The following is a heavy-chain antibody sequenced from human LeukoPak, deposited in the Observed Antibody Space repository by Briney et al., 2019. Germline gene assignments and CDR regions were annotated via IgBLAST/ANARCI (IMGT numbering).Heavy chain of an antibody. V-gene: IGHV3-64*01. J-gene: IGHJ3*02. D-gene: IGHD1-14*01. CDR2: MTSNGGST. Sequence: GGSLRLSCAASGVTFSTCAMHWVRQAPGKGLEYVSAMTSNGGSTNYANSVKGRLTTHRDTSTTSRYLQMGRLRREDMAVYYSARARNGACGIWGQGTMVTVSS. CDR3: ARARNGACGI. CDR1: GVTFSTCA.